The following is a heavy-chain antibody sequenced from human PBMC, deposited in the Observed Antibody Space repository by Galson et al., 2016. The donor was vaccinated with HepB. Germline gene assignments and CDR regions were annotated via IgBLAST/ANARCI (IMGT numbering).Heavy chain of an antibody. V-gene: IGHV3-11*04. CDR1: GFTFGDYY. D-gene: IGHD5-24*01. Sequence: SLRLSCAASGFTFGDYYMTWIRRAPGKGLEWVSYISTSGTNTYYADSVKGRFTISRDNAKNSLYVQMNSLRVEDTALYYCARDPGYITAAPFFDYWGQGTLVTVSS. CDR3: ARDPGYITAAPFFDY. CDR2: ISTSGTNT. J-gene: IGHJ4*02.